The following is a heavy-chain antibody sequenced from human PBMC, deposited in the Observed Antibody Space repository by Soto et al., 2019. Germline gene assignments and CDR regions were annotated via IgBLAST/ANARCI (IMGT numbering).Heavy chain of an antibody. CDR1: GFTFSMYS. CDR3: AREGALKPFSS. J-gene: IGHJ5*02. CDR2: IPQDGVDG. V-gene: IGHV3-7*01. Sequence: GGSLRLSCEVSGFTFSMYSMSWVRQTPGKGLEWVAKIPQDGVDGHYADSVRGRFTISRDNAKNSVYLQMDSLRVEDTAVYYCAREGALKPFSSWGQGALVTVSS.